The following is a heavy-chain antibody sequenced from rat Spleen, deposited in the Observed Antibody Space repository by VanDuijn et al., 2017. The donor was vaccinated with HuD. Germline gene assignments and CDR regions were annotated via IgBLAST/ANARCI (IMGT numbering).Heavy chain of an antibody. CDR3: TRANWAPDY. Sequence: QVQLKESGPGLVPPSQTLSPTCTVSGFSLTNSGVSWVRQPPGEGLEWMGIIWGDGSTNYNSALKSRLSISRDTSKSQVFLKMNSLQTEDTAIYFCTRANWAPDYWGQGVMVTVSS. CDR1: GFSLTNSG. V-gene: IGHV2-13*01. CDR2: IWGDGST. D-gene: IGHD5-1*01. J-gene: IGHJ2*01.